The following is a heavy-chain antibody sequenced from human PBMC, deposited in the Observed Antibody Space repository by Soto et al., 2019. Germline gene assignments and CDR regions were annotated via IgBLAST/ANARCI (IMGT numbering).Heavy chain of an antibody. CDR2: ISSDTSTI. CDR3: ARDLKAVVNHIHYNHYGLDV. J-gene: IGHJ6*02. D-gene: IGHD3-22*01. V-gene: IGHV3-11*01. CDR1: GFIFSDYY. Sequence: LRLSCAASGFIFSDYYMSWIRQAPWKGLEWLSYISSDTSTIPYADSVKGRFTISRDNTKNFLYLQMNSLRAEDTAVYFCARDLKAVVNHIHYNHYGLDVWGQGTTVTVSS.